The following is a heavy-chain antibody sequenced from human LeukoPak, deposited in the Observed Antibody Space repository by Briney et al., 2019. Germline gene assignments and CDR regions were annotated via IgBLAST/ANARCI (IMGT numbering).Heavy chain of an antibody. J-gene: IGHJ4*02. CDR3: ARDRYGGNSGDFDY. V-gene: IGHV4-59*01. CDR1: GGSISSYF. CDR2: VFYSGTT. D-gene: IGHD4-23*01. Sequence: SETLSLTSTVSGGSISSYFWSWVRQPPGKGLEWVGYVFYSGTTNYNPSLKSRVTISVATSKNQFSLKLNSVTAADTAVYYCARDRYGGNSGDFDYWGQGTLVTVSS.